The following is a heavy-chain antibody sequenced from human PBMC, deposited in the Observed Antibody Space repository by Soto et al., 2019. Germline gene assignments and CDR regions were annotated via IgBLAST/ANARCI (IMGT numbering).Heavy chain of an antibody. CDR2: IYPTDSDT. D-gene: IGHD3-22*01. V-gene: IGHV5-51*01. CDR1: GYSFANYW. J-gene: IGHJ4*02. Sequence: GESLKISCSGSGYSFANYWIGWVRQMPGKGLEWMGIIYPTDSDTRYSPSFQGQVTISADKSISTAYLQWNSLKASDTAIYFCARGDTSDYSTATPADYWGQGTLVTVSS. CDR3: ARGDTSDYSTATPADY.